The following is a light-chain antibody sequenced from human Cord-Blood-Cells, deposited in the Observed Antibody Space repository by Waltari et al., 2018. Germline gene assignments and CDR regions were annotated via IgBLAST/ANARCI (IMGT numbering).Light chain of an antibody. CDR1: SSDVCGSNY. J-gene: IGLJ1*01. CDR3: SSYTSSSTYV. CDR2: DVS. V-gene: IGLV2-14*01. Sequence: QSALTQPASVSASPGQSITISCTGTSSDVCGSNYVSWYQQHPGKAPKLMIYDVSNRPSGVSNRFSGSKSGNTASLTISGLQAEDEADYYCSSYTSSSTYVFGTGTKVTVL.